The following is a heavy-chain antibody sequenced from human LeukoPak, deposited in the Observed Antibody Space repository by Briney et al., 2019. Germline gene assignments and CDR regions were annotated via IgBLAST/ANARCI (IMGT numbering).Heavy chain of an antibody. CDR2: FDPEDGET. CDR3: ETDSPNYSSSSLDY. Sequence: ASVKVSCKVSGYTLTELSMHWVRQAPGNGLEWMGGFDPEDGETIYAQKFQGRVTMTEDTSTDTAYMELSSLRSEDTAVYYCETDSPNYSSSSLDYWGQGTLVTVSS. V-gene: IGHV1-24*01. D-gene: IGHD6-6*01. J-gene: IGHJ4*02. CDR1: GYTLTELS.